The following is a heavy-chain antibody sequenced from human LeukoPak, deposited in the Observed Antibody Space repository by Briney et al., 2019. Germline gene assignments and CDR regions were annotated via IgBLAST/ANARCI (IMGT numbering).Heavy chain of an antibody. J-gene: IGHJ6*02. CDR1: GGSISSSSYY. D-gene: IGHD2-2*01. CDR3: ASISPVVVPAAAYYYYGMDV. Sequence: PSETLSLTCTVSGGSISSSSYYWGWIRHPPGKGLEWIGSIYYSGSTYYNPSLKSRVTISVDTSKNQFSLKLSSVTAADTAVYYCASISPVVVPAAAYYYYGMDVWGQGTTVTVSS. CDR2: IYYSGST. V-gene: IGHV4-39*01.